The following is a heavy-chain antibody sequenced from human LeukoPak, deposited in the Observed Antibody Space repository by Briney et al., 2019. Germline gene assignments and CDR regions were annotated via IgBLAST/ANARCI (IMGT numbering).Heavy chain of an antibody. Sequence: PGGSLRLSCAASGFTFSSYEMTWVRQAPGKGLEWVSYISSSGSTIYYADSVKGRLTISRDNAKNSLYLQMNSLRAEDTAVYYCATITMVRGTDAFDIWGQGTMVTVSS. J-gene: IGHJ3*02. D-gene: IGHD3-10*01. CDR2: ISSSGSTI. CDR3: ATITMVRGTDAFDI. CDR1: GFTFSSYE. V-gene: IGHV3-48*03.